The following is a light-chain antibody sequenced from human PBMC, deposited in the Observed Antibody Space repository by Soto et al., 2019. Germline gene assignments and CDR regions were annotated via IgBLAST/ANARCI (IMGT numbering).Light chain of an antibody. CDR3: QQYNDWPLT. Sequence: EIVMTQSPATLSVSPGERATLSCRASQNVHNNLAWYQQKPGQAPRLLIYGVFARATGIPARFSGSGSGTEFTLTISSLQSEDFAVYYCQQYNDWPLTFGGGTKVDIK. CDR1: QNVHNN. V-gene: IGKV3-15*01. CDR2: GVF. J-gene: IGKJ4*01.